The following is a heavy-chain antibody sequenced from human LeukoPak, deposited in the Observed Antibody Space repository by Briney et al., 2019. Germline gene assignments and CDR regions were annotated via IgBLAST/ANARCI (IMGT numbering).Heavy chain of an antibody. V-gene: IGHV3-7*02. J-gene: IGHJ4*02. CDR2: IKQDGSEK. D-gene: IGHD3-10*01. CDR3: ASQRDHYGSGSSPLDY. Sequence: PGGSLRLSCAASGFTFSTYWMSWVRQAPGKGLAWVANIKQDGSEKYYVDSVKGRFTISRDNAKNSLYLQMTSLRAEDTAVYYCASQRDHYGSGSSPLDYWGQGTPVTVPS. CDR1: GFTFSTYW.